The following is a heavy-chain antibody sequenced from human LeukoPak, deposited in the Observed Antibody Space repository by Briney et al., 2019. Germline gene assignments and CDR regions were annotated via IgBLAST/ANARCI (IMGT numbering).Heavy chain of an antibody. CDR3: TTDYYDYVWGSYRPDY. V-gene: IGHV3-15*01. J-gene: IGHJ4*02. CDR1: GFTFSNAW. D-gene: IGHD3-16*02. CDR2: IKSKTDGETT. Sequence: GGSLRLSCAASGFTFSNAWMTWVRQAPGQGLELVARIKSKTDGETTDYAAPVKGRFTISRDDSKNTLYLQMNSPKTEDTAVYYCTTDYYDYVWGSYRPDYWGQGTLVTVSS.